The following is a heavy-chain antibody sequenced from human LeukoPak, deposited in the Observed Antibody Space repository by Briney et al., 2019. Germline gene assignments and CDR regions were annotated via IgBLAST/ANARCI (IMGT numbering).Heavy chain of an antibody. D-gene: IGHD3-9*01. CDR3: TRDLMDYDVSTGLHHYYMDV. V-gene: IGHV3-7*01. J-gene: IGHJ6*02. Sequence: SGGSLRLSCAASGFTFSNYWMTWVRQAPGKGLEWVANIRQDGRETYYVDSVRGRFTISRDTAKNSLCLQMNTLRVEDTAVYYCTRDLMDYDVSTGLHHYYMDVWGQGTTVTVSS. CDR2: IRQDGRET. CDR1: GFTFSNYW.